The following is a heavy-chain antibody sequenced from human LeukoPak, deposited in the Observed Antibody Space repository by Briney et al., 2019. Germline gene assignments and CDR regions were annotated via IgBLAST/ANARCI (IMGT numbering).Heavy chain of an antibody. CDR2: ISSSSSTI. J-gene: IGHJ4*02. D-gene: IGHD6-13*01. V-gene: IGHV3-48*01. CDR3: ARFRSIAAAGSFDY. CDR1: GFTFSSYC. Sequence: GGSLRLSCAASGFTFSSYCMNWVRQAPGKGLEWVSYISSSSSTIYYADSVKGRFTISRDNAENSLYLQMNSLRAEDTAVYYCARFRSIAAAGSFDYWGQGTLVTVSS.